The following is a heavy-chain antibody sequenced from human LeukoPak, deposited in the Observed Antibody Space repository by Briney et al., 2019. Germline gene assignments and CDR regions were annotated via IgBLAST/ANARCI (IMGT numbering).Heavy chain of an antibody. J-gene: IGHJ1*01. CDR1: GGSISSYY. Sequence: SETLSLTCTVSGGSISSYYWSWIRQPPGKGLEWIGYIYYSGSTNYNPSLKSRVTISVDTSKNQFSLKLSSVTAADTAVYYCARESGSGLYFQHWGQGTLVTVSS. CDR3: ARESGSGLYFQH. V-gene: IGHV4-59*12. D-gene: IGHD3-10*01. CDR2: IYYSGST.